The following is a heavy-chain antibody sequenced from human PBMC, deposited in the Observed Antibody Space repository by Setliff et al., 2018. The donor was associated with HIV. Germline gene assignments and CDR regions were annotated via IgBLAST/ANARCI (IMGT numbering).Heavy chain of an antibody. CDR2: INPAGNPT. D-gene: IGHD5-12*01. J-gene: IGHJ3*02. CDR3: ASAGAWQRNALDI. CDR1: GYTFTSDY. V-gene: IGHV1-46*01. Sequence: ASVKVFCKASGYTFTSDYIHWVRQAPGQGLEWMGIINPAGNPTSYAQKFQGRVAMTRDTSTSTVFMELSSLRSEDTAVYYCASAGAWQRNALDIWGQGTMVTVSS.